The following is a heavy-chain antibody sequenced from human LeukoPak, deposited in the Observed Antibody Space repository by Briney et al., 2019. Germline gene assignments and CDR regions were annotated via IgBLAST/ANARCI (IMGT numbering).Heavy chain of an antibody. D-gene: IGHD3-3*01. CDR2: VHQNGSA. Sequence: PSETLSLTCSVSGGPINFYWCWIRQSPGKGLEWIGCVHQNGSASYKSSLQRRVTMSVDTSKRQVSLMLNSVTAADTAVYYCARDVRRGLRFNNIYPYFGMDVWGKGTTVIVSA. V-gene: IGHV4-59*01. J-gene: IGHJ6*04. CDR3: ARDVRRGLRFNNIYPYFGMDV. CDR1: GGPINFY.